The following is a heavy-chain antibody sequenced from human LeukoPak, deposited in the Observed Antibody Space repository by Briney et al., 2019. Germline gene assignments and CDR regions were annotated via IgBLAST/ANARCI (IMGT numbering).Heavy chain of an antibody. CDR1: GFSFSTYT. D-gene: IGHD3-10*01. Sequence: GGSMRLSCEASGFSFSTYTMNWVRQAPGKGLDWVSYISSSSSTIYYADSVKGRFTISRDNANNSLYLQMNSLSVEDTAVYYCARALYYYGSGEYYFDYWGQGTLVTVSS. CDR3: ARALYYYGSGEYYFDY. J-gene: IGHJ4*02. CDR2: ISSSSSTI. V-gene: IGHV3-48*01.